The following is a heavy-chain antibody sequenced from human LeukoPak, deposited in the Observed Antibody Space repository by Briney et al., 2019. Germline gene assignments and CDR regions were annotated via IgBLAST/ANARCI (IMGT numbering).Heavy chain of an antibody. Sequence: GGSLRLSCAASGFTFSSYWMSWVRQAPGKGLEWVANIKQDGSEKYYVDSVKGRFTISRDNAKNSLYLQMNSLRAEDTAVYYCARVGSSRPYYYYYYMDVWGKGTTVTVSS. CDR3: ARVGSSRPYYYYYYMDV. D-gene: IGHD3-10*01. CDR2: IKQDGSEK. CDR1: GFTFSSYW. J-gene: IGHJ6*03. V-gene: IGHV3-7*01.